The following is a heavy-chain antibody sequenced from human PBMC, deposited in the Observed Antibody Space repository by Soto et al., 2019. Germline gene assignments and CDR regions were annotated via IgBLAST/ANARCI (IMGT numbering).Heavy chain of an antibody. Sequence: PGGSLRLSCAASGFTFSSYAMSWVRQAPGKGLEWVSAISGSGGSTYYADSVKGRFTISRDNSKNTLYLQMNSLRAEDTAVYYCAKSARIAVAGTGWFDPWGQGTLVTAPQ. V-gene: IGHV3-23*01. CDR3: AKSARIAVAGTGWFDP. J-gene: IGHJ5*02. D-gene: IGHD6-19*01. CDR2: ISGSGGST. CDR1: GFTFSSYA.